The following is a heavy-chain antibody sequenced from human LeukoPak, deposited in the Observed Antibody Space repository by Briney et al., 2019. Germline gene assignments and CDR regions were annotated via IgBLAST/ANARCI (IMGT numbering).Heavy chain of an antibody. CDR3: AKAPIAAAGPLVRNYFDY. D-gene: IGHD6-13*01. CDR2: INSVGSRT. J-gene: IGHJ4*02. V-gene: IGHV3-74*01. Sequence: PGGPLRLSCAASGFTFSSHWMHWVRQAPGKGLVWVSRINSVGSRTDYADSVKGRFTISRDNARNTLYLQMNSLRAEDTAVYYCAKAPIAAAGPLVRNYFDYWGQGTLVTVSS. CDR1: GFTFSSHW.